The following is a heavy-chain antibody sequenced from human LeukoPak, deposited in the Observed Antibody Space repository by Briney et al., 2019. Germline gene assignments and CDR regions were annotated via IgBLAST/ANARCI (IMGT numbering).Heavy chain of an antibody. CDR1: GYTLSGYY. CDR2: INANSGGT. V-gene: IGHV1-2*02. D-gene: IGHD3-22*01. J-gene: IGHJ4*02. CDR3: ARGGNYCDTSGYYPDY. Sequence: ASVKVSCKASGYTLSGYYIHWLRQAPGQGLEWMGWINANSGGTKYAQNFQLGVTLTRDTSIATAYMELSSLRSDDTAVYYCARGGNYCDTSGYYPDYWGQGTLVTVSS.